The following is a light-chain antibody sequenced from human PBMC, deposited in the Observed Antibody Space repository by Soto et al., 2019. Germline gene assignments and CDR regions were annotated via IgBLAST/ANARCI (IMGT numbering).Light chain of an antibody. V-gene: IGKV3-15*01. J-gene: IGKJ2*01. CDR1: QSVSSD. CDR3: QPYNNWPYT. CDR2: GAS. Sequence: EIVMTQSPATLSVSPGERATLSCRASQSVSSDLAWYLQKPGQAPSLLVYGASTRATGMPARFSGSGSGTGFTLNISSLQSEDFAVYYCQPYNNWPYTFGQGTKLEIK.